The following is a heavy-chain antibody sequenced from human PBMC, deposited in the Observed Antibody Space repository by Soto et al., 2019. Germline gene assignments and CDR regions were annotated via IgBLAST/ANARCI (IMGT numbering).Heavy chain of an antibody. CDR2: ISGSGGST. Sequence: GGSLRLSCAASGFTFSSYAMSWVRQAPGKGLEWVSAISGSGGSTYYADSVKGRFTVSRDNSKNTLYLQMNSLRAEDTAVYYCAKDSAYDYGDYENNSLDYWGQGTLVTVSS. V-gene: IGHV3-23*01. CDR1: GFTFSSYA. J-gene: IGHJ4*02. D-gene: IGHD4-17*01. CDR3: AKDSAYDYGDYENNSLDY.